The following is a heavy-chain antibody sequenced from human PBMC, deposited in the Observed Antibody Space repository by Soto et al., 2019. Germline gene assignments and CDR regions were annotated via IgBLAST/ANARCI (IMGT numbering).Heavy chain of an antibody. CDR3: ARQTTGWSGMDV. V-gene: IGHV5-51*01. Sequence: PGESLKISCKGAGYSFTDYWIGWVRQMPGKGLEWMGIIYPGDSGARYSPSFQGQVSISADKSVNTAYLQWGSLKASDTAMYYCARQTTGWSGMDVWGQGTTVTVSX. J-gene: IGHJ6*02. D-gene: IGHD6-19*01. CDR1: GYSFTDYW. CDR2: IYPGDSGA.